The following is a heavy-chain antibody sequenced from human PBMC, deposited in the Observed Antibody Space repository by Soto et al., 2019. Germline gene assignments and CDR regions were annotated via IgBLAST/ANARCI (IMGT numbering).Heavy chain of an antibody. CDR3: ARGLAYYFSYGRTQNNWFDP. Sequence: TSETLSLTCAVYGGSFSGYYWSWIRQPPGKGLEWIGEINHSGSTNYNPSLKSRVTISVDTSKNQFSLKLSSVTAADTAVYYCARGLAYYFSYGRTQNNWFDPWGQGTLVTVS. CDR1: GGSFSGYY. V-gene: IGHV4-34*01. J-gene: IGHJ5*02. D-gene: IGHD5-18*01. CDR2: INHSGST.